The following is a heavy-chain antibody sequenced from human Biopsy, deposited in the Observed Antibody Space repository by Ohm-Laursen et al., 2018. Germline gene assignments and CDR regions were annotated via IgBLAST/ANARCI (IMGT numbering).Heavy chain of an antibody. V-gene: IGHV3-33*01. D-gene: IGHD3-22*01. Sequence: SLRLSCTAFGFTFSRHGMHWVRQAPGKGLEWVAVIWSDGNNKYYADSVKGRFTISRDTSRNTLYMQMNSLRVEDTALYYCARDAEEFDSSGPRFDYWGQGTQVTVSS. CDR2: IWSDGNNK. CDR1: GFTFSRHG. J-gene: IGHJ4*02. CDR3: ARDAEEFDSSGPRFDY.